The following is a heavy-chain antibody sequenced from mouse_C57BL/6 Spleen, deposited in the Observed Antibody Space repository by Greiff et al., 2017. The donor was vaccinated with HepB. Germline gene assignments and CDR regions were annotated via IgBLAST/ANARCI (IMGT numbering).Heavy chain of an antibody. V-gene: IGHV3-6*01. CDR2: ISYDGSN. CDR3: ARNYDYPYYFDY. CDR1: GYSITSGYY. J-gene: IGHJ2*01. Sequence: ESGPGLVKPSQSLSLTCSVTGYSITSGYYWNWIRQFPGNKLEWMGYISYDGSNNYNPSLKNRISITRDTSKNQFFLKLNSVTTEDTATYYCARNYDYPYYFDYWGQGTTLTVSS. D-gene: IGHD2-4*01.